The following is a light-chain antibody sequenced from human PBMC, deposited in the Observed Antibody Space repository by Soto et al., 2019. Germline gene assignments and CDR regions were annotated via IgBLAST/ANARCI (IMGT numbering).Light chain of an antibody. CDR1: QSISSY. Sequence: DIQMTQSPSSLSASVGDRVTITCRASQSISSYLNWYQQKPGKAPKLLIYAASSLQSGVPSRFSGSGSGTDFTLTISSLQPEDFVTYYCQQSYSTPGMYTFGQGTKLEIK. J-gene: IGKJ2*01. CDR2: AAS. CDR3: QQSYSTPGMYT. V-gene: IGKV1-39*01.